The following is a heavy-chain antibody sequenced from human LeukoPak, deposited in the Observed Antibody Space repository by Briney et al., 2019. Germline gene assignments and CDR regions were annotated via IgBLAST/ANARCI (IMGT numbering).Heavy chain of an antibody. Sequence: GGSLRLSCTASGFTFSDNWMHWVRQAPGKGLVWVSRIEGDGTGTVYADSVKGRFTISRDNAKNTLYLQMNSLRAEDTAVYYCTRDYYYRMDVWGKGTTVTVSS. V-gene: IGHV3-74*01. CDR2: IEGDGTGT. J-gene: IGHJ6*04. CDR1: GFTFSDNW. CDR3: TRDYYYRMDV.